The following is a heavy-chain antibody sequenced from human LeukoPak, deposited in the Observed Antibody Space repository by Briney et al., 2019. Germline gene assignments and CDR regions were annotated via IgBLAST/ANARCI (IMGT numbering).Heavy chain of an antibody. CDR3: AKGEYYDSSGYYSRGGFDY. CDR2: ISGSGGST. CDR1: GLTFSSYA. Sequence: GGSLRLSCAASGLTFSSYAMSWVRQAPGKGLEWVSTISGSGGSTYYADSVKGRFTISRVNSKNTLYLQMNSLRAEDTAVYYCAKGEYYDSSGYYSRGGFDYWGQGTLVTVSS. D-gene: IGHD3-22*01. V-gene: IGHV3-23*01. J-gene: IGHJ4*02.